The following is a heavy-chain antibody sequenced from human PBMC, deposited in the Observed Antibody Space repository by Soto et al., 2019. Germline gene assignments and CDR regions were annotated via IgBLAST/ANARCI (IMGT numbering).Heavy chain of an antibody. J-gene: IGHJ4*02. CDR1: GGTFSSYA. CDR2: IIPIFGTA. V-gene: IGHV1-69*01. Sequence: QVQLVQSGAEVKKPGSSVKVSCKASGGTFSSYAISWVRQAPGQGLEWMGGIIPIFGTANYAQKFQGRVTITADESTSTAYMELSSLRSEDTAVYYCARDRHYYGSGSYYNATLFDYWGQGTLVTVSS. CDR3: ARDRHYYGSGSYYNATLFDY. D-gene: IGHD3-10*01.